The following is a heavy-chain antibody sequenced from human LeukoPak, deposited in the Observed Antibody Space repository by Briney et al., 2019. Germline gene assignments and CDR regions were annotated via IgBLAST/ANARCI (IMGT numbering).Heavy chain of an antibody. CDR1: GFTFSSYW. V-gene: IGHV3-64*02. CDR2: VSDDGTST. D-gene: IGHD5-18*01. J-gene: IGHJ4*02. Sequence: GGSLRLSCAASGFTFSSYWMHWVRQAPGKGLEYVSGVSDDGTSTDYAGSMKGRFSISRDNSKNTLYLQMDSLRTEDTAVYYCARSRQYTYGYVYFDHWGQGTPVTVSS. CDR3: ARSRQYTYGYVYFDH.